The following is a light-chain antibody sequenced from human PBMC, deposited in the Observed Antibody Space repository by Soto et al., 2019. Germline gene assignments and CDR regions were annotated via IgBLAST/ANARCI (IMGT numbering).Light chain of an antibody. CDR1: QTVSSTF. CDR3: QQYGSSLTWT. V-gene: IGKV3-20*01. J-gene: IGKJ1*01. Sequence: EVVLTQSPGTLSLSPGERATLSCRASQTVSSTFLAWYQQKPGQAPRLLIYGASSRAAGIPDRFSGSGSGTDFTLTISRLETEDFAVYYCQQYGSSLTWTFGQGTKVAIK. CDR2: GAS.